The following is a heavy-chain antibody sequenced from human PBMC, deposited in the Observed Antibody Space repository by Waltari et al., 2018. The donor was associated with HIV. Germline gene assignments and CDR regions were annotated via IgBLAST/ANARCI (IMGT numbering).Heavy chain of an antibody. V-gene: IGHV4-59*13. J-gene: IGHJ5*02. Sequence: QVQLRESGPGLVKPSETLSLTCSLSGGSISDYYWSWIRQSPGKALGWIGYIFHRGGANYNPSLKSRVTMSVDTSKNQFSLKMISVTAADTAVYYCARGNDVIGNWFDPWGRGTRVIVSS. CDR3: ARGNDVIGNWFDP. CDR1: GGSISDYY. CDR2: IFHRGGA. D-gene: IGHD3-10*01.